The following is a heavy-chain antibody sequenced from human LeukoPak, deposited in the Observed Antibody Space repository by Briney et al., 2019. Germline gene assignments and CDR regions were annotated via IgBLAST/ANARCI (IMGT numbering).Heavy chain of an antibody. Sequence: SETLSLTCTVSGGSISSYYWSWIRQPPEKGLEWIGYIHYSGSTSYNPSLKSRVTMSVDTSNDQFSLKVSSVTAADTAVYYCARGGSSWYADYWGQGTLVTVSS. J-gene: IGHJ4*02. CDR1: GGSISSYY. V-gene: IGHV4-59*01. CDR3: ARGGSSWYADY. D-gene: IGHD6-13*01. CDR2: IHYSGST.